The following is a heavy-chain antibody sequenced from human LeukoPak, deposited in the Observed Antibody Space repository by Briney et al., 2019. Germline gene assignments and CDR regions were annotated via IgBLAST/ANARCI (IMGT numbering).Heavy chain of an antibody. CDR1: RFIFSNYW. Sequence: PGGSLRLSCAASRFIFSNYWMHWVRQAPGKGLVWVSRVKSDGSNPIYGDSVKGRFNISRDNAENMLYLQMNTLGAEDTAVYSCARDIVSGSGSLDYWGQGTLVTVSS. CDR2: VKSDGSNP. J-gene: IGHJ4*02. CDR3: ARDIVSGSGSLDY. V-gene: IGHV3-74*01. D-gene: IGHD3-10*01.